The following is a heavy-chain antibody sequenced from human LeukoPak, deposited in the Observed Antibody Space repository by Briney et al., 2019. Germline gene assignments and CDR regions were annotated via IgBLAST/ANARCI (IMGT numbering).Heavy chain of an antibody. CDR1: GFTFRTYW. Sequence: GGSLRLSCAASGFTFRTYWMSWVRQAPGKGLEWVANIKQDGSEKYYMDSVEGRFTISRDNSKNSLYLQMNSLRAEDTAVYYCAKASRGYYYDSSGYYYVGYWGQGTLVTVSS. D-gene: IGHD3-22*01. J-gene: IGHJ4*02. CDR3: AKASRGYYYDSSGYYYVGY. CDR2: IKQDGSEK. V-gene: IGHV3-7*01.